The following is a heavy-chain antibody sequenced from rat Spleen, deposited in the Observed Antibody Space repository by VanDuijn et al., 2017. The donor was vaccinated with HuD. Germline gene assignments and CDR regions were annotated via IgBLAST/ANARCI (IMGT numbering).Heavy chain of an antibody. Sequence: EVRLVESGGGLVQPGRSLKLSCAASGFVFSDHYVTWVRQAPTKGLEWVATINYDGRSTFYRDSVRDRFTISRDNGKNILYLQIDSLKSEDTATYYCTRGGYFRYWGQGVMVTVSS. CDR3: TRGGYFRY. CDR1: GFVFSDHY. D-gene: IGHD2-5*01. V-gene: IGHV5-17*01. CDR2: INYDGRST. J-gene: IGHJ2*01.